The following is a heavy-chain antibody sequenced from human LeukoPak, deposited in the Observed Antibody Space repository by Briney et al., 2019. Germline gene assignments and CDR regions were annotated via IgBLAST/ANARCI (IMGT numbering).Heavy chain of an antibody. D-gene: IGHD3-10*01. J-gene: IGHJ3*02. Sequence: PSETLSLTCAVYGGSFSGYYWSWIRQPPGKGLEWIGEINHSGSTNYNPSLKSRVTISVDTSKNQFSLKLSSVTAADTAVYYCARVGYGSGSYPAFDIWGQGTMVTVSS. CDR3: ARVGYGSGSYPAFDI. CDR1: GGSFSGYY. CDR2: INHSGST. V-gene: IGHV4-34*01.